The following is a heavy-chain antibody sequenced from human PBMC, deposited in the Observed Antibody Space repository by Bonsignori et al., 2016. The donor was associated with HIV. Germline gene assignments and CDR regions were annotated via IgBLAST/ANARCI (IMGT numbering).Heavy chain of an antibody. Sequence: GESLKISCTASGFTFSDYDMTWIRQAPGKGLEWIAYITSSGQTTAFADSLKGRLTVSRDNAKNSVHLQLDSLSADDTATYYCARGSLFFPHWGQGTPVTVSS. CDR1: GFTFSDYD. D-gene: IGHD6-19*01. V-gene: IGHV3-11*01. J-gene: IGHJ1*01. CDR2: ITSSGQTT. CDR3: ARGSLFFPH.